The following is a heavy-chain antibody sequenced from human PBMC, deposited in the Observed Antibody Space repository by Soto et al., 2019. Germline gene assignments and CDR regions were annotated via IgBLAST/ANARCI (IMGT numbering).Heavy chain of an antibody. CDR2: ISAYNGNT. Sequence: VSVKVSCKASGYTFTSYGISWVRQAPGQGLEWMGWISAYNGNTNYAQKLQGRVTMTTDTSTSTAYMELRSLRSDDTAVYYCARAFNYDFWSGYYFDYWGQGTLVTVSS. CDR3: ARAFNYDFWSGYYFDY. V-gene: IGHV1-18*01. D-gene: IGHD3-3*01. CDR1: GYTFTSYG. J-gene: IGHJ4*02.